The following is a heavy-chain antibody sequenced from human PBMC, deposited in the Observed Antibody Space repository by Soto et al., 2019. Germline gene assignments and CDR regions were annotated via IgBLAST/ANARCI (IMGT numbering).Heavy chain of an antibody. J-gene: IGHJ5*02. V-gene: IGHV4-59*01. CDR2: IYYSGST. CDR1: GGSISSYY. Sequence: SETLSLTCTVSGGSISSYYWSWIRQPPGKGLEWVGHIYYSGSTNYDPSLKSRVTISVDTSKNQFSLKLSSVTAADTAVYYCARVLLNKWFDPWGQGTLVTVSS. CDR3: ARVLLNKWFDP.